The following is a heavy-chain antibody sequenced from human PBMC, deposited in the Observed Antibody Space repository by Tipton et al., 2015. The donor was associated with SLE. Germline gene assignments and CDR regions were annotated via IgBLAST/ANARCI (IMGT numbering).Heavy chain of an antibody. Sequence: RSLRLSCAASGFTFSSYAMHWVRQAPGKGLEWVAVISYDGSNKYYADSVKGRFTISRDNSKNTLYLQMNSLRPEDTAVYYCAADFTSSGLFDYWGQGTLVTVSS. J-gene: IGHJ4*02. D-gene: IGHD2-2*01. CDR2: ISYDGSNK. V-gene: IGHV3-30*04. CDR1: GFTFSSYA. CDR3: AADFTSSGLFDY.